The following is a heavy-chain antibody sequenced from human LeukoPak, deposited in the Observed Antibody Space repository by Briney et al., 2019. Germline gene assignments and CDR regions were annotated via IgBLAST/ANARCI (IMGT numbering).Heavy chain of an antibody. V-gene: IGHV3-66*01. CDR2: IYDGGFT. CDR1: GFTVSNNY. CDR3: AREAGGYYYDSSGYYHYAFDI. J-gene: IGHJ3*02. D-gene: IGHD3-22*01. Sequence: GGSLRLSCAGSGFTVSNNYMAWVRQAPGKGLEWVSVIYDGGFTEYTDSVKGRFTISRDNSKNTLDLQMNSLRAEDTAVYYCAREAGGYYYDSSGYYHYAFDIWGQGTMVTVSS.